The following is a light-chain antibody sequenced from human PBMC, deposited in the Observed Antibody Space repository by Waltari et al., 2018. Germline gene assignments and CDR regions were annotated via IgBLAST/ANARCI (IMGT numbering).Light chain of an antibody. CDR3: QQYDNLLFT. Sequence: DIQLPQSPSSLSASVGDRVPITCQPSQAISNYLNWYPQKPGKAPTLLIYDASNLETGVPSRFSGSGSGTDFTFTISSLQPEDIATYYCQQYDNLLFTFGPGTKVDIK. CDR1: QAISNY. V-gene: IGKV1-33*01. CDR2: DAS. J-gene: IGKJ3*01.